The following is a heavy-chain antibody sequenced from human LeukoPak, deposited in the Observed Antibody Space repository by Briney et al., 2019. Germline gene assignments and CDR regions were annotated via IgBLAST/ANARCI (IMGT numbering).Heavy chain of an antibody. CDR3: ARDYNLYYFDY. CDR2: IYYSGST. V-gene: IGHV4-59*01. CDR1: GGSISSYY. J-gene: IGHJ4*02. D-gene: IGHD1-14*01. Sequence: SETLSLTCIVSGGSISSYYWSWIRQPPGKGLEWIGYIYYSGSTNYNPSLKSRVTISVDTSKNQFSLKLSSVTAADTAVYYCARDYNLYYFDYWGQGTLVTVSS.